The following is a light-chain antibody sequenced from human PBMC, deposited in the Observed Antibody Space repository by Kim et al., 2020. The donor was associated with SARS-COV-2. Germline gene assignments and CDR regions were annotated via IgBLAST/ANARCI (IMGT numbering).Light chain of an antibody. V-gene: IGLV1-47*02. Sequence: GQRVTSSCCGGSSDIGNNYVSWYQQFPGAAPKVVIYSDNIRPSGVPDRFSGSKSGTSASLAISGLRSEDAADYFCATWDDTLSGPVFGGGTQLTVL. CDR2: SDN. CDR3: ATWDDTLSGPV. CDR1: SSDIGNNY. J-gene: IGLJ2*01.